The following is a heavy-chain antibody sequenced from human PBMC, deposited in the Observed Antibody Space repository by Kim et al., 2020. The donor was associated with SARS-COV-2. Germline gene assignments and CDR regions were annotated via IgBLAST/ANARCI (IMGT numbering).Heavy chain of an antibody. V-gene: IGHV3-7*01. Sequence: GGSLRLSCAASGFTFSSYWMSWVRQAPGKGLEWVANIKQDGSEKYYVDSVKGRFTISRDNAKNSLYLQMNSLRAEDTAVYYCARGGVGGYSYGGRLFVDYWGQGTLVTVSS. CDR1: GFTFSSYW. CDR2: IKQDGSEK. CDR3: ARGGVGGYSYGGRLFVDY. D-gene: IGHD5-18*01. J-gene: IGHJ4*02.